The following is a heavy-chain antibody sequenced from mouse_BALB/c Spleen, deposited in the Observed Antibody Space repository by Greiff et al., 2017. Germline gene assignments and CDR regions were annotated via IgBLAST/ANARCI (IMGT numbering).Heavy chain of an antibody. D-gene: IGHD2-1*01. Sequence: EVKLMESGGGLLKPGGSLKLSCAASGFTFSSYAMSWVRQTPEKRLEWVATISSGGSYTYYPDSVKGRFTISRDNAKNTLYLQMSSLRSEDTAMYYCARHEGGNYGDAMDYWGQGTSVTVSS. J-gene: IGHJ4*01. CDR3: ARHEGGNYGDAMDY. CDR1: GFTFSSYA. V-gene: IGHV5-9-3*01. CDR2: ISSGGSYT.